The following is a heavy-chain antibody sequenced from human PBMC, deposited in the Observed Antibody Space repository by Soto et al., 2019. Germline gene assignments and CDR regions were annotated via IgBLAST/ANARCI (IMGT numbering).Heavy chain of an antibody. D-gene: IGHD1-26*01. J-gene: IGHJ4*02. CDR2: IYGDGSRT. Sequence: EVQLVESGGGLVQPGGSLRLSCAASGFTFGSFWMHWVRQGPGKGLVWLSRIYGDGSRTTYADSVEGRFTISRDNAKNTVYLQMNSLRAEDTAVYYCARGAGGRYYNDYWGPGTLVTVSS. CDR1: GFTFGSFW. CDR3: ARGAGGRYYNDY. V-gene: IGHV3-74*01.